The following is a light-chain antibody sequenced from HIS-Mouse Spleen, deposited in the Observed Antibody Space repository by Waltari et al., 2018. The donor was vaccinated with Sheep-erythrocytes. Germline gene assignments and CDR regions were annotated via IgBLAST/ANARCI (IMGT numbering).Light chain of an antibody. CDR1: KLGDKY. Sequence: SYELTQPPSVSVSPGQTASITCSGDKLGDKYACWYQQKPGQSPVLVIYQDSKRPSGIPERFSGSNSGTTATLTISGTQAMDEADYSCQAWDSSTAWNVVFGGGTKLTVL. CDR2: QDS. J-gene: IGLJ2*01. CDR3: QAWDSSTAWNVV. V-gene: IGLV3-1*01.